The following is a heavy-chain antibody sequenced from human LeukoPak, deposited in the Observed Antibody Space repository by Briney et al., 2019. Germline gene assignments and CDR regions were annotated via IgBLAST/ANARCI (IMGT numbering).Heavy chain of an antibody. CDR2: IYDSGST. J-gene: IGHJ4*02. CDR3: ARARYDYVWGSNRYNYFDS. D-gene: IGHD3-16*02. V-gene: IGHV4-39*01. Sequence: SETLSLTCTVSGGSIRSSYYYWGWIRQPPGKGLEWIGSIYDSGSTYYNPSLKSRVTISVDTSKNQFSLKLNSVTAADTAVYYCARARYDYVWGSNRYNYFDSWGQGTLVTVSS. CDR1: GGSIRSSYYY.